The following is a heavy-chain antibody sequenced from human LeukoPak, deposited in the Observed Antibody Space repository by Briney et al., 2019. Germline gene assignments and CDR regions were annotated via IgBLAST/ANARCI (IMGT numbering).Heavy chain of an antibody. CDR2: IIPILGIA. CDR3: ARVTHCSSTSCYGDGGYHFDY. V-gene: IGHV1-69*04. J-gene: IGHJ4*02. Sequence: SVNVSCKASGGTFSSYAISWVRQAPGQGLEWMGRIIPILGIANYAQKFQGRVTITADKSTSTAYMELSSLRSEDTAVYYCARVTHCSSTSCYGDGGYHFDYWGQGTLVTVSS. CDR1: GGTFSSYA. D-gene: IGHD2-2*01.